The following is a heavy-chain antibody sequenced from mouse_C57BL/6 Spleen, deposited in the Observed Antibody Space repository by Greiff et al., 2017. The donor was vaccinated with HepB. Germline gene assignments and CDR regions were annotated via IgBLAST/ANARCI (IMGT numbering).Heavy chain of an antibody. CDR2: IYPGDGDT. D-gene: IGHD1-1*01. CDR1: GYTFTSYW. Sequence: VQLQQPGTELVKPGASVKLSCKASGYTFTSYWMHWVKQRPGQGLEWIGRIYPGDGDTNYNGKFKGKATLTADKSSSTAYMQLSSLTSEDSAVYFCARGYYGSSLYYFDYWGQGTTLTVSS. CDR3: ARGYYGSSLYYFDY. V-gene: IGHV1-53*01. J-gene: IGHJ2*01.